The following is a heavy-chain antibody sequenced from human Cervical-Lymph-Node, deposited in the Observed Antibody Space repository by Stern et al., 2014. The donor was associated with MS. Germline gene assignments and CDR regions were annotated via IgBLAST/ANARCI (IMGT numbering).Heavy chain of an antibody. CDR3: GRDKYSKDYYYYGVDV. J-gene: IGHJ6*02. V-gene: IGHV3-33*01. Sequence: VQLEESGGGVVQPGRSLKLSCAVSGFTFRNFGMHWVRQAPGKGLEWLGVIRHDGGNQYYADSVKGRVTISRDNSKDTLYLQMNSLRAEDTAVYYCGRDKYSKDYYYYGVDVWGQGTAVTVSS. CDR1: GFTFRNFG. CDR2: IRHDGGNQ. D-gene: IGHD4-11*01.